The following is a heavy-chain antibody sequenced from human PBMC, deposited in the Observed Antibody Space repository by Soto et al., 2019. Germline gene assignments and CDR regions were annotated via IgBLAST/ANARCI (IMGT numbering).Heavy chain of an antibody. D-gene: IGHD3-10*01. CDR3: AKDPSLWFGELSPPVDY. CDR1: GFTVSSYA. J-gene: IGHJ4*02. Sequence: GGSLRLSCEVAGFTVSSYAMSWVRQAPGKGQEWVSAISGSGGSTYYADSVKGRFTISRDNSKNTLYLQMNSLRAEDTAVYYCAKDPSLWFGELSPPVDYCGQGTLVTVSS. V-gene: IGHV3-23*01. CDR2: ISGSGGST.